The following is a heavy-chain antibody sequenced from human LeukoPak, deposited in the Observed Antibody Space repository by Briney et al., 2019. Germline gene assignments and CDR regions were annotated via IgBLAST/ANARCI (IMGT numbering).Heavy chain of an antibody. Sequence: SETLSLTCTVSGGSVSSGSYYWSWIRQPPGKGLEWIGYIYYSGSTNYNPSLKSRVTISVDTSKNQFSLKLSSVTAADTAVYYCARGLLGYCSSTSCQTHGDYWGQGTLVTVSS. CDR1: GGSVSSGSYY. J-gene: IGHJ4*02. D-gene: IGHD2-2*01. CDR3: ARGLLGYCSSTSCQTHGDY. V-gene: IGHV4-61*01. CDR2: IYYSGST.